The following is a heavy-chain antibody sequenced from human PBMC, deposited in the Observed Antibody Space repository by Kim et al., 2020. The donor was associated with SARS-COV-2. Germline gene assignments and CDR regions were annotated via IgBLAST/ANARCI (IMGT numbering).Heavy chain of an antibody. CDR1: GYTFTSYY. CDR3: ARDPETPLRYFDDYYYYGMDV. Sequence: ASVKVSCKASGYTFTSYYMHWVRQAPGQGLEWMGIINPSGGSTSYAQKFQGRVTMTRDTSTSTVYMELSSLRSEDTAVYYCARDPETPLRYFDDYYYYGMDVWGQGTTVTVSS. CDR2: INPSGGST. J-gene: IGHJ6*02. V-gene: IGHV1-46*01. D-gene: IGHD3-9*01.